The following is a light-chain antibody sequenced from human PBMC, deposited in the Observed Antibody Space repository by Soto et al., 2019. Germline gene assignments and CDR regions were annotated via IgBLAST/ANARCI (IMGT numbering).Light chain of an antibody. J-gene: IGKJ4*01. CDR3: QQRSNWPST. CDR2: DAS. Sequence: EIVLTQSPATLSLSPGERATLSCRASQSVSSYLACYQQKPGQAPRLLIYDASNRATGIPARFSGSGSGTAFTLTITSLETEDFAVDYCQQRSNWPSTFGGGTKVEIK. V-gene: IGKV3-11*01. CDR1: QSVSSY.